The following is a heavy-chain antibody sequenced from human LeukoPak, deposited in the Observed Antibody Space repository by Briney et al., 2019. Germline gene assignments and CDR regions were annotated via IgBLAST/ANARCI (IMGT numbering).Heavy chain of an antibody. J-gene: IGHJ4*02. Sequence: GESLKISCKGSGYSFTNYWIGWVRQMPGKGLEWMGVIYPGDSDTRYSPSFQGQVTISADKSISTAYLQWSSLKASDTALYYCARPSSSWYDNFDYWGQGTLVTVSS. CDR1: GYSFTNYW. CDR2: IYPGDSDT. V-gene: IGHV5-51*01. CDR3: ARPSSSWYDNFDY. D-gene: IGHD6-13*01.